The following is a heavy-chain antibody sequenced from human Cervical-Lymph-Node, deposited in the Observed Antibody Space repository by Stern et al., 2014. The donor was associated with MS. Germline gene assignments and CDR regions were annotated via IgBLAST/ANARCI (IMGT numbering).Heavy chain of an antibody. J-gene: IGHJ4*02. CDR3: ARSPATPSGYDRFDY. V-gene: IGHV5-51*03. CDR2: IFPRDSNT. CDR1: GYLFDDYW. Sequence: VQLVQSGAEVKKPGESLKISCEASGYLFDDYWIGWVRQMSGRGLELVAIIFPRDSNTRYSPSVQGQVTISADKSISTAYLPWRSLKPSDTAMYYCARSPATPSGYDRFDYWGQGALVTVSS. D-gene: IGHD5-12*01.